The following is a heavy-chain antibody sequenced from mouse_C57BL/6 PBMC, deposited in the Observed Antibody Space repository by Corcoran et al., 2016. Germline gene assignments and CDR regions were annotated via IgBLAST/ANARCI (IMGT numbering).Heavy chain of an antibody. J-gene: IGHJ4*01. Sequence: QVQLQQSGAELVKPGASVKISCKASGYAFSSYWMNWVKQRPGKGLEWIGQIYPGDGDTNYNGKFKGKATLTADKSSSTAYMQLSSLTSEDSAVYFCARARSTVVAPYAMDYWGQGTSVTVSS. V-gene: IGHV1-80*01. CDR3: ARARSTVVAPYAMDY. D-gene: IGHD1-1*01. CDR2: IYPGDGDT. CDR1: GYAFSSYW.